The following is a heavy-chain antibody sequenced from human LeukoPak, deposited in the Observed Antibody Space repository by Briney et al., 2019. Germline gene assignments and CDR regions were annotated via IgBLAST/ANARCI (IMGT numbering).Heavy chain of an antibody. CDR1: GFTFSSYA. CDR3: AKPSLYYYDGSIDY. V-gene: IGHV3-30*04. J-gene: IGHJ4*02. CDR2: ISYDGSNK. D-gene: IGHD3-22*01. Sequence: GGSLRLSCAASGFTFSSYAMHWVRQAPGKGLEWVAVISYDGSNKYYADSVKGRFTISRDNSKNTLYLQMNSLRAEDTAVYYCAKPSLYYYDGSIDYWGQGTLVTVSS.